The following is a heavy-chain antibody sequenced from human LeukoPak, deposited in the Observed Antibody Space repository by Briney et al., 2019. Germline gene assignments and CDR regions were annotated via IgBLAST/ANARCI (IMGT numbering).Heavy chain of an antibody. CDR3: AGGSISFTMFFDY. D-gene: IGHD6-13*01. J-gene: IGHJ4*02. Sequence: SVKVSCKASGGSFSNYAISWVRQAPGQGLEWMGRIIPILGIANYAQKFQDRVTITADKSTSTAYMELSSLRSEDTAVYYCAGGSISFTMFFDYWGQGTLVTVSS. V-gene: IGHV1-69*04. CDR1: GGSFSNYA. CDR2: IIPILGIA.